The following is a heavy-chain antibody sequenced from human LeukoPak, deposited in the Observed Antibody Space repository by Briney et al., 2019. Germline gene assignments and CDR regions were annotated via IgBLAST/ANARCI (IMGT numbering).Heavy chain of an antibody. CDR3: ARDRGWSWFDP. CDR2: IYTSGST. V-gene: IGHV4-61*02. J-gene: IGHJ5*02. Sequence: PSETLSLTRTVSGGSISSGSYYWSWIRQPAGKGLEWIGRIYTSGSTNYNPSLKSRVTISVDTSKNQFSLKLSSVTAADTAVYYCARDRGWSWFDPWGQGTLVTVSS. CDR1: GGSISSGSYY.